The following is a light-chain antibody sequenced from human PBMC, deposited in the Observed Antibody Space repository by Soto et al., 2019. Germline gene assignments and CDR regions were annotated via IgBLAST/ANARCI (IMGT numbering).Light chain of an antibody. V-gene: IGKV1-5*01. J-gene: IGKJ1*01. CDR3: QQYNRFSTWT. Sequence: DIQMTQSPSTLSASVGDTVTVTCRASQSVSGWLAWYQQKPGEAPKVLIYDASSLESGVPSRFSGSGSGTEFTLTISSLLPDDFATYYCQQYNRFSTWTFGQGTKVDIK. CDR1: QSVSGW. CDR2: DAS.